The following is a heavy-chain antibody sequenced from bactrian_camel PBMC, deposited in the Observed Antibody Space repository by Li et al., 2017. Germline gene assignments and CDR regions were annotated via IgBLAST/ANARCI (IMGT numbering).Heavy chain of an antibody. CDR3: AAPPYGDTCPGTFGY. J-gene: IGHJ6*01. V-gene: IGHV3S53*01. D-gene: IGHD6*01. CDR1: GFITTNCD. Sequence: HVQLVESGGGSVQTGGSLKLACVASGFITTNCDMGWYRQVPEKERELVATISDGGTQTYADFVKGRFTISRDNAKNAVHLQMNSLKPEDTAVYYCAAPPYGDTCPGTFGYWGQGTQVTVS. CDR2: ISDGGTQ.